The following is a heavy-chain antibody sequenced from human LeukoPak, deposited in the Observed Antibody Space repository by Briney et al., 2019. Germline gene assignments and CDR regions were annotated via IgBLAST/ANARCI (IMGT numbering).Heavy chain of an antibody. CDR1: GFTFSSYA. J-gene: IGHJ5*02. D-gene: IGHD3-3*01. CDR3: AKGAHITIFGVVIISGNWFDP. V-gene: IGHV3-23*01. Sequence: GGSLSLSFAASGFTFSSYAMSWVRQAPGKGLEWVSAISGSGGSTYYADSVKGRFTISRDNSKNTLYLQMNSLRAEDTAVYYCAKGAHITIFGVVIISGNWFDPWGQGTLVTVSS. CDR2: ISGSGGST.